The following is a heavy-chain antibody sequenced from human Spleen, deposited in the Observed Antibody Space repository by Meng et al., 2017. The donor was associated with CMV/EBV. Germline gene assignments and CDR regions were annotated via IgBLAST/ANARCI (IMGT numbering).Heavy chain of an antibody. CDR1: GFTFSSYW. D-gene: IGHD6-13*01. CDR3: AKAFSSSWYREYYDY. CDR2: ISGSGRST. V-gene: IGHV3-23*01. Sequence: GESLKISCAASGFTFSSYWMHWVRQAPGKGLEWVSTISGSGRSTYYADSVKGRFTISRDNSKNTLYLQMNSLRVEDTAVYYCAKAFSSSWYREYYDYWGQGTLVTVSS. J-gene: IGHJ4*02.